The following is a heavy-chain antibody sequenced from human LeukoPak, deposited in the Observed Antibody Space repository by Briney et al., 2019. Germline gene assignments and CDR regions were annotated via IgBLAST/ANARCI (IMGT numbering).Heavy chain of an antibody. Sequence: GGSLRLSCAASGFTFSTYGMNWVRQAPGKGLEWVSTISTNSANTYYTDSVKGRFTISRDNAKNTLYLQMNSLRAEDTAVYYCARERRGFDYWGQGTLVTVSS. CDR1: GFTFSTYG. D-gene: IGHD1-26*01. CDR2: ISTNSANT. CDR3: ARERRGFDY. J-gene: IGHJ4*02. V-gene: IGHV3-23*01.